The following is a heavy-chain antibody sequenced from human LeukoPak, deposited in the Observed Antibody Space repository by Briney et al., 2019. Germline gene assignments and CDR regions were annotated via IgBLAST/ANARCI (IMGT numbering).Heavy chain of an antibody. Sequence: HPGGALRLSCAASGFTLNHYGMGWVRQAPGKGLEWVSGISANGHNTYYADSVKGRFTISRDNSKNTLYLQMNSLRAEDTAIFYCAKVRLTFSGLDSWGQGTLVSVSS. D-gene: IGHD3-16*01. V-gene: IGHV3-23*01. CDR2: ISANGHNT. J-gene: IGHJ4*02. CDR3: AKVRLTFSGLDS. CDR1: GFTLNHYG.